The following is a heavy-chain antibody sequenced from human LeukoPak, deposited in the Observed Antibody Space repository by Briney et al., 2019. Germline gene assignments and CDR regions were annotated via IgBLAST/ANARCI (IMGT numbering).Heavy chain of an antibody. CDR3: ARGRVGATSLGFDY. CDR2: IYTSGST. CDR1: GGSISSGSYY. Sequence: PSQTLSFTCTVSGGSISSGSYYWSWIRQPAGKGLEWIGRIYTSGSTNYNPSLKSRVTISVDTSKNQFSLKLSSVTAADTAVYYCARGRVGATSLGFDYWGQGTLVTVSS. J-gene: IGHJ4*02. D-gene: IGHD1-26*01. V-gene: IGHV4-61*02.